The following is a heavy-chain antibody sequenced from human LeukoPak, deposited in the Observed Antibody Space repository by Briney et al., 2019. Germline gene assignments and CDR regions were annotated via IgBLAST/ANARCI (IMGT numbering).Heavy chain of an antibody. CDR2: ISDSGGST. V-gene: IGHV3-23*01. CDR3: AKSICSSGGSCYSLAFDY. CDR1: GFAFTNYA. J-gene: IGHJ4*02. Sequence: GGSLRLSCAASGFAFTNYAMSWVRQAPGKGLEWVSSISDSGGSTYYADSVKGRYTISRDNSKNTLYLQMNSLRAEDTAVYYCAKSICSSGGSCYSLAFDYWGQGTLVTVSS. D-gene: IGHD2-15*01.